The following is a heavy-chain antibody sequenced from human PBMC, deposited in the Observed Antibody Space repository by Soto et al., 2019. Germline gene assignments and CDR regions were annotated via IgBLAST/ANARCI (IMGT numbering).Heavy chain of an antibody. J-gene: IGHJ6*02. D-gene: IGHD2-8*01. CDR3: ARDDSHLYAMNV. CDR2: MYVSGST. Sequence: SETLSLTCNVSGGSISHYYWSWVRQPAGKGLEWIGRMYVSGSTAYSPSYNPSLMSRVTMSVDTSKQQFSLRLYSVTAADTAVCYCARDDSHLYAMNVWGQGATVTVS. V-gene: IGHV4-4*07. CDR1: GGSISHYY.